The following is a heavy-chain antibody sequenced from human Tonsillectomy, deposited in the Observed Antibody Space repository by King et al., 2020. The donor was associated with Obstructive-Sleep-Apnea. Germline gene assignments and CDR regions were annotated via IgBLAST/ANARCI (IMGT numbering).Heavy chain of an antibody. CDR1: GGSFSGYY. V-gene: IGHV4-34*01. Sequence: VQLQQWGAGLLKPSETLSLTCAVYGGSFSGYYWSWIRQPPGKGLEWIGEINHSGSTNYNPSLKSRVTTTADTSKNQFSLKLSSVTAADTAGYYCASSSLRYFDWLGDAFDIWGQGTMVTVAS. CDR3: ASSSLRYFDWLGDAFDI. J-gene: IGHJ3*02. D-gene: IGHD3-9*01. CDR2: INHSGST.